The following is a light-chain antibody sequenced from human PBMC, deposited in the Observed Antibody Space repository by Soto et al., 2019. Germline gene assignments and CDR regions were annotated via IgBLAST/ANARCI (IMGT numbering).Light chain of an antibody. CDR2: GAS. J-gene: IGKJ2*01. Sequence: EIVMTQSPATLSVSPGERATLSCRASQSVSSNLAWYQQKPGQAPRLLIYGASTRAAGISARFSGSGSGTEFTLPISSLQSEDFAVYYCQQYNNWPPVTFGQGTKLEIK. V-gene: IGKV3-15*01. CDR1: QSVSSN. CDR3: QQYNNWPPVT.